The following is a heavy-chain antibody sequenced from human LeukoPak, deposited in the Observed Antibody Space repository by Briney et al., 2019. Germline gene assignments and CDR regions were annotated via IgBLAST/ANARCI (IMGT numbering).Heavy chain of an antibody. V-gene: IGHV1-69*05. CDR2: IIPIFGTA. Sequence: SVKVSRKASRGTFSSYAISWVRQAPGQGLEWMGGIIPIFGTANYAQKFQGRVTITTDESTSTAYMELSSLRSEDTAVYYCARGSSEPYYYYYMDVWGKGTTVTVSS. D-gene: IGHD2-2*01. CDR1: RGTFSSYA. J-gene: IGHJ6*03. CDR3: ARGSSEPYYYYYMDV.